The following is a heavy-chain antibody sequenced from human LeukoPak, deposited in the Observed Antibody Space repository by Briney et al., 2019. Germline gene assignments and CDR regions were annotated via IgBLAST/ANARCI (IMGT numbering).Heavy chain of an antibody. CDR3: ARLVGSGYYPNNNWFDP. CDR2: IYPGDSDT. V-gene: IGHV5-51*01. CDR1: GYSFTSYW. D-gene: IGHD3-22*01. J-gene: IGHJ5*02. Sequence: GESLKISCKGSGYSFTSYWIGWVRQMPGKGLEWMGIIYPGDSDTRYSPSFQGQVTISADKSISTAYLQWSSLRASDTAMYYCARLVGSGYYPNNNWFDPWGQGTLVTVSS.